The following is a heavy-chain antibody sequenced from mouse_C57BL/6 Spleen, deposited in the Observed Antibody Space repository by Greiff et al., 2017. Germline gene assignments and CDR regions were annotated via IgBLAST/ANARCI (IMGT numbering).Heavy chain of an antibody. D-gene: IGHD1-1*01. CDR1: GYTFTSYG. V-gene: IGHV1-81*01. CDR3: ASQHYYGSRGGYFDV. Sequence: QVQLKQSGAELARPGASVKLSCKASGYTFTSYGISWVKQRTGQGLEWIGEIYPRSGNTYYNEKFKGKATLTADKSSSTAYMELRSLTSEDSAVYFCASQHYYGSRGGYFDVWGTGTTVTVSS. J-gene: IGHJ1*03. CDR2: IYPRSGNT.